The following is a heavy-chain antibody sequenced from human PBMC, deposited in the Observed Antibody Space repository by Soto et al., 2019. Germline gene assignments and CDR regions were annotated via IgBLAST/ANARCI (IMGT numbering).Heavy chain of an antibody. CDR3: AGVRTVASIHDAFEI. CDR1: GYDFTSYG. D-gene: IGHD2-8*02. CDR2: ISAYNGKR. V-gene: IGHV1-18*01. J-gene: IGHJ3*02. Sequence: QGQLLQSGDEVKKPGASVRVSCRASGYDFTSYGISWVRQAPGQGLEWVSWISAYNGKRDTAQKFQGKATMTVDTTTDTAHMELGDLTFADTVVYYCAGVRTVASIHDAFEIWGQGTMVAVSS.